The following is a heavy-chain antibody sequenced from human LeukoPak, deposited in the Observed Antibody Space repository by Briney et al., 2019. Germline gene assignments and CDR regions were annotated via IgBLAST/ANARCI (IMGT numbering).Heavy chain of an antibody. CDR3: ARRGWDGYNGVFDY. V-gene: IGHV4-61*10. Sequence: PSETLSLTCTVSGGSISSRSYCWSWIRQPAGKGLEWIGHVHISGSTNYNSSLKSRVTISVDTSKNQFSLRLSSVTAADTAVYYCARRGWDGYNGVFDYWGQGTLVTVSS. CDR2: VHISGST. J-gene: IGHJ4*02. CDR1: GGSISSRSYC. D-gene: IGHD5-24*01.